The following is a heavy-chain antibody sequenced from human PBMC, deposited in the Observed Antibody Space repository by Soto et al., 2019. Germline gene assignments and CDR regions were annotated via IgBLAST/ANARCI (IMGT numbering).Heavy chain of an antibody. V-gene: IGHV4-34*01. D-gene: IGHD6-6*01. CDR2: INHSGST. CDR3: AREGAYRAARRIDY. J-gene: IGHJ4*02. Sequence: QVQLQQWGAGLLKPSETLSLTCAVYGGSFSGYYWSWIRQPPGKGLEWIGEINHSGSTNYNPSLKSRVTISVDTSKNQFSLKLSSVTAADTAVYNCAREGAYRAARRIDYWGQGTLVTVSS. CDR1: GGSFSGYY.